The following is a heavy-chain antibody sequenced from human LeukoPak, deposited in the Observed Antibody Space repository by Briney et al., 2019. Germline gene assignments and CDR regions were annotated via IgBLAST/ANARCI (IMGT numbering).Heavy chain of an antibody. CDR1: GGSISIYH. V-gene: IGHV4-59*01. Sequence: SETLSLICTVSGGSISIYHWSWIRQPPGKALEWIGYIYYSGSTNYNPSLKSRGTISLDTSKHQFYQKLSSVTAAETAVYYCAARMVGAHRGGSFYIWGRENMVSVS. D-gene: IGHD1-26*01. CDR2: IYYSGST. CDR3: AARMVGAHRGGSFYI. J-gene: IGHJ3*02.